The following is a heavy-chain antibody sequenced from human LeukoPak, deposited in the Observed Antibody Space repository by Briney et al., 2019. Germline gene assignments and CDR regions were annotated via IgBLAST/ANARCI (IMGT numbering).Heavy chain of an antibody. V-gene: IGHV4-38-2*02. D-gene: IGHD1-26*01. CDR3: ARGGYYYYYMDV. J-gene: IGHJ6*03. CDR2: IYHSGRT. Sequence: PSETLSLTCTVSGYSISSGYYWGWIRPPPGKGLEWIGSIYHSGRTFYNPSLKSRVTISVDTSKNQFSLKLTSVTAADTAVYYCARGGYYYYYMDVWGKGTTVTISS. CDR1: GYSISSGYY.